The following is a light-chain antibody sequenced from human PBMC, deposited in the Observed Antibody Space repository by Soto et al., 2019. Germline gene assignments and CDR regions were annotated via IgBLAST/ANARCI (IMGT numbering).Light chain of an antibody. CDR3: LHLNSYPLT. Sequence: DIXXTXSPXXXSXSVGDRVTITCRASQGISSYLAWYQQKPGKAPNLLIYAVSTLQGGVPSRFSGSGSGTDFTLTISSLQPEDSASYYCLHLNSYPLTFGGGTKVEI. J-gene: IGKJ4*01. V-gene: IGKV1-9*01. CDR1: QGISSY. CDR2: AVS.